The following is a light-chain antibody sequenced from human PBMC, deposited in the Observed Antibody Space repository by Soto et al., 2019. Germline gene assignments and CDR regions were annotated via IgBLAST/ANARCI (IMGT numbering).Light chain of an antibody. CDR2: AAS. V-gene: IGKV1-9*01. CDR3: QQLNSYPRT. J-gene: IGKJ5*01. Sequence: DIQLTQSPSFLSASVGDRVTITCRASQGISSYLAWYQQKPGKAPKLLIYAASTLPGGVPSRFSGSGSGTEFTLTISSLQPEDFATYYCQQLNSYPRTFGHGTRLEIK. CDR1: QGISSY.